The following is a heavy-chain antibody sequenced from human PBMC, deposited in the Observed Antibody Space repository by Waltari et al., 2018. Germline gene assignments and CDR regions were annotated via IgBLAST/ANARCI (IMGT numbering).Heavy chain of an antibody. CDR3: ARGGGVDYYDSSGYRGYYYGMDV. D-gene: IGHD3-22*01. CDR1: GFTVSSNY. Sequence: EVQLVESGGGLIQPGGSLRLSCAASGFTVSSNYMSWVRQAPGKGLGWVSVIYSGGSTYYADSVKGRFTISRDNSKNTLYLQMNSLRAEDTAVYYCARGGGVDYYDSSGYRGYYYGMDVWGQGTTVTVSS. CDR2: IYSGGST. V-gene: IGHV3-53*01. J-gene: IGHJ6*02.